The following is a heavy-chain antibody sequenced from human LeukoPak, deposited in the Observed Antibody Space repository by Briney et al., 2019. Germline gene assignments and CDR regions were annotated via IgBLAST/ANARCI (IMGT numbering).Heavy chain of an antibody. CDR2: IYYTGST. Sequence: SETLSLTCTVSGGSISSSSYYWGWIRQPPGKGLEWIGTIYYTGSTYYNPSLKSRVTISIDTSKNQFSLRLSSVTAADTAVYYCARTYNWNDGGNFDYWGQGTLVTVSS. V-gene: IGHV4-39*07. J-gene: IGHJ4*02. CDR3: ARTYNWNDGGNFDY. CDR1: GGSISSSSYY. D-gene: IGHD1-1*01.